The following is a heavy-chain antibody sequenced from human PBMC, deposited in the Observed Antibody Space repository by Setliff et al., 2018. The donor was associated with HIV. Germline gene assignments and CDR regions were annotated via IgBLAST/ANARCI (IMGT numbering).Heavy chain of an antibody. CDR3: ARSALWFGEADWYFDL. D-gene: IGHD3-10*01. Sequence: PSETLSLTCVVSGYSISSSYWWGWIRQPPGKGLEWIGWIGYIYKGGSTYSNPSLKSRVTLSEDTSTNQFSLKLRSVTAVDTAVYYCARSALWFGEADWYFDLWGRGTLVTVSS. CDR2: IYKGGST. CDR1: GYSISSSYW. V-gene: IGHV4-28*01. J-gene: IGHJ2*01.